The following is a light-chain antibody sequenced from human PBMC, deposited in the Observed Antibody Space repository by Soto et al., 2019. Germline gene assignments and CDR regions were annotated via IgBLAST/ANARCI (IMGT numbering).Light chain of an antibody. Sequence: QSVLTQPPSVSGAPGQRVTISCTGSSSYVGAGYDVHWYQQLPGTAPKLLVYGNTNRPSGVPDRFSGSKSGTSASLAITGLQAEDEADYYCQSYDSSLSAVVFGGGTQLTVL. CDR1: SSYVGAGYD. J-gene: IGLJ2*01. CDR3: QSYDSSLSAVV. CDR2: GNT. V-gene: IGLV1-40*01.